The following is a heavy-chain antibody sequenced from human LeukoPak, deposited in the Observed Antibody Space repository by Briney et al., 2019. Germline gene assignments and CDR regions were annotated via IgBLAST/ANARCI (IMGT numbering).Heavy chain of an antibody. CDR3: TSRTTVKDY. D-gene: IGHD4-17*01. CDR1: GFTFSGSA. V-gene: IGHV3-73*01. Sequence: GGSLRLSCAASGFTFSGSAMPWVRQASGKGLEWVGRIRSKANSYATAYAASVKGRFTISRDDSKNTAYLQMNSLKTEDTAVYYCTSRTTVKDYWGQGTLVTVSS. CDR2: IRSKANSYAT. J-gene: IGHJ4*02.